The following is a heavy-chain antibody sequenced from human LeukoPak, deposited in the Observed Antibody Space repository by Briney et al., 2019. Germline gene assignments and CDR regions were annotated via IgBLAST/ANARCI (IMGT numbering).Heavy chain of an antibody. V-gene: IGHV4-34*01. CDR1: GGSFSGYY. CDR2: INHSGST. D-gene: IGHD1-26*01. CDR3: ARTGRVGELDY. Sequence: PSETLSLTCAVYGGSFSGYYWSWIRQPPGKGLEWIGEINHSGSTNYNPSLKSRGTISVDTSKNQFSLKLSSVTAADTAVYYCARTGRVGELDYWGQGTLVTVSS. J-gene: IGHJ4*02.